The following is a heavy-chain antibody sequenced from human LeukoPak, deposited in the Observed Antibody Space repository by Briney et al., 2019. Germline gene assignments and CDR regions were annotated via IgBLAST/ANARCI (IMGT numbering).Heavy chain of an antibody. Sequence: GASVKVSCKASRYTFSNFDINWVRQATGQGLEWMGWMNPNSGNSAYTQNFQGRVTMTRDTSISTAYMELSSLRSEDTAVYYCAREPKGGYGAFIDYWGQGTLVTVSS. D-gene: IGHD2-15*01. CDR2: MNPNSGNS. V-gene: IGHV1-8*01. J-gene: IGHJ4*02. CDR3: AREPKGGYGAFIDY. CDR1: RYTFSNFD.